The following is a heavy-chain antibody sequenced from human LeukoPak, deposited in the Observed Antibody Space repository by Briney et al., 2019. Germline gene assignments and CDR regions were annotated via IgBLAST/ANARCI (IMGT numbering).Heavy chain of an antibody. CDR2: IYSGGST. Sequence: PGGSLRLSCAASGFTVSSNYMSWVRQAPGKGLEWVSVIYSGGSTYYADSVKGRFTISRDNSKNTLYLQMNSLRAEDTAVYYCARDPNSSGWFDAFDIWGQGTMVTVSS. CDR1: GFTVSSNY. D-gene: IGHD6-19*01. CDR3: ARDPNSSGWFDAFDI. V-gene: IGHV3-53*01. J-gene: IGHJ3*02.